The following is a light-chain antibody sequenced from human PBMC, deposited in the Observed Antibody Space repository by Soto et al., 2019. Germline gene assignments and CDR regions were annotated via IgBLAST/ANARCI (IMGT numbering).Light chain of an antibody. Sequence: EIVMTQSPATLYVSPGERATLSCRASQSVSSNLAWYQQKPGQAPRLLIYGASTRATGIPARFSGSGSGTEFTLTISSLKSEDFAVYYCQQYNNWWTFGQGTKVEIK. CDR2: GAS. V-gene: IGKV3-15*01. J-gene: IGKJ1*01. CDR1: QSVSSN. CDR3: QQYNNWWT.